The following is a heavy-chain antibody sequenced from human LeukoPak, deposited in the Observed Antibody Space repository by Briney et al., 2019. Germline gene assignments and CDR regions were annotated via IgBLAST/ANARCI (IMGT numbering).Heavy chain of an antibody. CDR2: IKQDGSEK. Sequence: GGSLRLSCAASGFTFSSHWMSWVRQAPGKGLEWVANIKQDGSEKYYVDSVKGRFTISRDNAKNSLYLQMNSLRAEDTAVYYCASNYYDFWSGYYSSPYYMDVWGKGTTVTVSS. CDR1: GFTFSSHW. CDR3: ASNYYDFWSGYYSSPYYMDV. V-gene: IGHV3-7*01. J-gene: IGHJ6*03. D-gene: IGHD3-3*01.